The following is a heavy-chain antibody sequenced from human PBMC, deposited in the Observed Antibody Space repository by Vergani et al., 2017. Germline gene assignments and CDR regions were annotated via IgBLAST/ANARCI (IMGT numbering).Heavy chain of an antibody. CDR2: LCPSGST. V-gene: IGHV4-4*07. J-gene: IGHJ4*02. CDR3: ATGAGPFDI. Sequence: QVQMQESGPGLVKTSETLSLTCSVSGAPISYWCWSWVRQPAGKGLEWIGRLCPSGSTNYKPSLKSRVTMSIDTSKNQFSLKLNSVTAADTAVYYCATGAGPFDIWGQGTLVTVSS. D-gene: IGHD7-27*01. CDR1: GAPISYWC.